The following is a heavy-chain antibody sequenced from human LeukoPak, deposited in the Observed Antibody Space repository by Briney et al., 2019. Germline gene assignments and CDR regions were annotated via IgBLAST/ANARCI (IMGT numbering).Heavy chain of an antibody. J-gene: IGHJ6*02. Sequence: GSLRLSCAASGFTFSSYAMSWVRQPPGKGLEWIGSIYYSGSTYYNPSLKSRVTISVDTSKNQFSLKLSSVTAADTAVYYCARLIAPMDVWGQGTTVTVSS. CDR3: ARLIAPMDV. CDR2: IYYSGST. CDR1: GFTFSSYA. V-gene: IGHV4-38-2*01. D-gene: IGHD3-16*01.